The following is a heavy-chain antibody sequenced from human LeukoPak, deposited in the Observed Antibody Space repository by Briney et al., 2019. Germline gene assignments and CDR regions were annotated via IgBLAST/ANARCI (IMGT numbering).Heavy chain of an antibody. CDR1: GGSISSSSYY. CDR3: ARRNVEMATFDAFDI. V-gene: IGHV4-39*01. D-gene: IGHD5-24*01. CDR2: IYYSGST. J-gene: IGHJ3*02. Sequence: PSETLSLTCTVSGGSISSSSYYWGWIRQPPGKGLEWIGSIYYSGSTYYNPSLKSRVTISVDTSKNLFSLKLSSVTAADTAVYYCARRNVEMATFDAFDIWGQGTMVTVSS.